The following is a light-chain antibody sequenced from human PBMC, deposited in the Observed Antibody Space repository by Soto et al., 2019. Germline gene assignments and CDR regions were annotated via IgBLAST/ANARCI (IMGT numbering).Light chain of an antibody. Sequence: QSALTQPPSASGTPGQRVTRSCSGSSSNIGSNTVNWYQQLPGTAPKLLIYSNNQRPSGVPDRFSGSKSGTSASLAISGLRSEDEADYYCVSWDDSLSGLVFGTGTKVTVL. J-gene: IGLJ1*01. V-gene: IGLV1-44*01. CDR3: VSWDDSLSGLV. CDR1: SSNIGSNT. CDR2: SNN.